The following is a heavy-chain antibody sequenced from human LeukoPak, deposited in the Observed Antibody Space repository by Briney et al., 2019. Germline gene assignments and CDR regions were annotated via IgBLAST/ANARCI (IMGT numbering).Heavy chain of an antibody. CDR3: AREGNYDILTGYYRYFDY. J-gene: IGHJ4*02. V-gene: IGHV3-9*01. CDR1: GFTFDDYA. CDR2: ISWNSGSI. Sequence: GGSLRLSCAASGFTFDDYAMHWVRQAPGKGLEWVSGISWNSGSIGYADSVKGRFTISRDNAKNSLYLQMNSLRAEDTALYYCAREGNYDILTGYYRYFDYWGQGTLVTVSS. D-gene: IGHD3-9*01.